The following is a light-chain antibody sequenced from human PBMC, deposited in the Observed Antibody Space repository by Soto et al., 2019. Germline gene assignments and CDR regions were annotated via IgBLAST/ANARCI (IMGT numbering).Light chain of an antibody. Sequence: AIRMTQSPSSFSASTGDRVTITCRASQGISSYLAWYQQKPGKAPKLLIYAASTLQSGVPSRFSGSGSGTDFTLTISCLQSEDFATYYCHQYYSYPCTFGPGTKVEIK. CDR3: HQYYSYPCT. J-gene: IGKJ1*01. CDR2: AAS. V-gene: IGKV1-8*01. CDR1: QGISSY.